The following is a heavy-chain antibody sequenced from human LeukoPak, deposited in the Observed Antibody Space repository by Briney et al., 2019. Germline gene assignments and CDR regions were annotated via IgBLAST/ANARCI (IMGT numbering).Heavy chain of an antibody. Sequence: GGSLRLSCAASGFTFSSYEMNWVRQAPGKGLEWVSYISSSSSTIYYADSVKGRFTISRDNAKNSLYLQMNSLRAEDTAVYYCARDPRIVVVPAATHYYYMDVWGKGTTVTVSS. D-gene: IGHD2-2*01. CDR3: ARDPRIVVVPAATHYYYMDV. CDR2: ISSSSSTI. J-gene: IGHJ6*03. V-gene: IGHV3-48*03. CDR1: GFTFSSYE.